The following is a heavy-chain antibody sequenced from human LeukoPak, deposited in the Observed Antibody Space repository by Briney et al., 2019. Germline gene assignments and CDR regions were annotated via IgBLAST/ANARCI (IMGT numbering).Heavy chain of an antibody. CDR2: IYSGGST. CDR1: GFTVSSNY. J-gene: IGHJ4*02. V-gene: IGHV3-53*01. CDR3: AWGDGYNSYYFDY. Sequence: GGSLRLSCAASGFTVSSNYMSWVRQAQGKGLEWVSVIYSGGSTYYADSVKGRFTISRDNSKNTLYLQMNSLRAEDTAAYYCAWGDGYNSYYFDYWGQGTLVTVSS. D-gene: IGHD5-24*01.